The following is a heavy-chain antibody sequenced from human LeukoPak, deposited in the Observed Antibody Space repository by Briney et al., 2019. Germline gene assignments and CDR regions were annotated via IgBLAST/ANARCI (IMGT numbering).Heavy chain of an antibody. D-gene: IGHD3-3*01. CDR1: GFTFDDYA. Sequence: GGSLRLSCAASGFTFDDYAMHWVRQAPGKGLEWVSLISGDGVSTYYADSVKGRFTISRDNSKNSLYLQMNSLRTEDTALYYCAKDIPQRSYYDFWSGRAGDGMDTWGQGTTVTVSS. CDR3: AKDIPQRSYYDFWSGRAGDGMDT. CDR2: ISGDGVST. J-gene: IGHJ6*02. V-gene: IGHV3-43*02.